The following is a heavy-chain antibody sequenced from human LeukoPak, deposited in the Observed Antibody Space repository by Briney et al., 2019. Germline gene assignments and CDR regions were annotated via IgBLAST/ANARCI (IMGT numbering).Heavy chain of an antibody. CDR2: INPSGGST. Sequence: GASVKVSCKASGYTFTSYYMHWVRQAPGQGLEWMGVINPSGGSTSYAQKFQGRVTMTRDMSTSTVYMELSSLRSEDTAVYYCARGPIFYYYYMDVWGKGTTVTVSS. D-gene: IGHD3-3*01. CDR3: ARGPIFYYYYMDV. V-gene: IGHV1-46*01. J-gene: IGHJ6*03. CDR1: GYTFTSYY.